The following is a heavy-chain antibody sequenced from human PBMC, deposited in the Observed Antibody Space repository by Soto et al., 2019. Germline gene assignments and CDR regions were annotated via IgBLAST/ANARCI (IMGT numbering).Heavy chain of an antibody. CDR3: ARGVLHYYGMDV. J-gene: IGHJ6*02. CDR1: GGSFSGYY. CDR2: INHSGST. D-gene: IGHD6-6*01. V-gene: IGHV4-34*01. Sequence: QVQLQQWGAGLLKPSETLSLTCAVYGGSFSGYYWCWIRQPQGKGLVWIGEINHSGSTNYNPALKSRVTISVDTSKNQFSLKLSSVTAADTAVYYCARGVLHYYGMDVWGQGTTVTVS.